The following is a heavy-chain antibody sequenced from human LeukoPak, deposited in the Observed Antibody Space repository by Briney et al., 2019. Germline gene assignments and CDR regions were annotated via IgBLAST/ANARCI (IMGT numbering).Heavy chain of an antibody. CDR1: GGSISSGGYY. D-gene: IGHD1-26*01. Sequence: SETLSLTCTVSGGSISSGGYYWGWIRQPPGKGLEWIGSIYYSGSTYYNPSLKSRVTISVDTSKNQFSLKLSSVTAADTAVYYCARLGRGGSYIDYWGQGTLVTVSS. CDR2: IYYSGST. V-gene: IGHV4-39*01. J-gene: IGHJ4*02. CDR3: ARLGRGGSYIDY.